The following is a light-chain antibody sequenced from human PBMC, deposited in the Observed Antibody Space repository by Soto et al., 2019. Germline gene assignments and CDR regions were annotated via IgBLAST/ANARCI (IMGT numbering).Light chain of an antibody. J-gene: IGKJ1*01. CDR3: QQTYTAPAT. V-gene: IGKV1-39*01. CDR2: AAS. Sequence: DIQMTQSPSPLSASVGDSVTITCRASQTIKTYLNWYRHKPGKAPELLIYAASRLQSGVASRFSGSGSGTYFILTISSLQPDDLANYYCQQTYTAPATFGQGTKVEI. CDR1: QTIKTY.